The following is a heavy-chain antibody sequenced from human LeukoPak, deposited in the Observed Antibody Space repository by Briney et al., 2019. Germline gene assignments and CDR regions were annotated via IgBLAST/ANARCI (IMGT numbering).Heavy chain of an antibody. J-gene: IGHJ4*02. CDR3: ARDSSGWTFDY. Sequence: GGSLTLSCAASGFTFSSYEMNWVRQAPGKGLEWVSYISSSGSTIYYADSVRGRFTISRDNAKNSLYLQMNSLRAEDTAVYYCARDSSGWTFDYWGQGTLVTVSS. D-gene: IGHD6-19*01. V-gene: IGHV3-48*03. CDR2: ISSSGSTI. CDR1: GFTFSSYE.